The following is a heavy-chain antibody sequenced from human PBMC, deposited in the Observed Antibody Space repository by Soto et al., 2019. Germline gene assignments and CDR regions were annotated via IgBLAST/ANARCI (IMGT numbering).Heavy chain of an antibody. CDR3: ARQPFYSHYYFVRIVYYYNFFSAAFDI. J-gene: IGHJ3*02. V-gene: IGHV1-46*01. CDR2: IKPSGGST. Sequence: ASLKVSCKASGYTFTSYYIYWVRQAPGQGLEWMGIIKPSGGSTSYAQKFQGRVTMTRDTSTNTVYMELSSLKSEDTAVYYCARQPFYSHYYFVRIVYYYNFFSAAFDIWGKGTMVTAS. D-gene: IGHD3-22*01. CDR1: GYTFTSYY.